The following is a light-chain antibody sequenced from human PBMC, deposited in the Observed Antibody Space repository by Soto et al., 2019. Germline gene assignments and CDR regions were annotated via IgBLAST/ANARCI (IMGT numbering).Light chain of an antibody. CDR1: QSVSSY. CDR2: DAS. J-gene: IGKJ2*01. Sequence: EIVLTQSPATLSLSPGERATLPCRASQSVSSYLAWYQQKPGQAPRLLIYDASNRATGIPARFSGSGSGTDCTLTISSLEPEDFAVYYCQRRSNCPPTFGQGTKREIK. V-gene: IGKV3-11*01. CDR3: QRRSNCPPT.